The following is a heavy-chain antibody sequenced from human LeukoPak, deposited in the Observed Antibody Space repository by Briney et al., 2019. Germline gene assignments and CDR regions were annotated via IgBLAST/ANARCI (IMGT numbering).Heavy chain of an antibody. V-gene: IGHV3-21*01. Sequence: GGSLRLSCAASEFSVGSNYMIWVRQAPGKGLEWVSSISSTSGNKYYADSVKGRFTISRDNAKNSLYLQMNSLRAEDTAVYYCAKGDVSVTREFDYWGQGTLVTVSS. D-gene: IGHD7-27*01. CDR2: ISSTSGNK. CDR1: EFSVGSNY. J-gene: IGHJ4*02. CDR3: AKGDVSVTREFDY.